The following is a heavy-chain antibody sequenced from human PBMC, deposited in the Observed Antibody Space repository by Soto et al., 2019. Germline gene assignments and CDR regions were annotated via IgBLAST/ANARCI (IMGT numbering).Heavy chain of an antibody. D-gene: IGHD6-13*01. CDR3: ARQAYSSSWYRKHYYMDV. Sequence: GESLKISCKGSGYSFTSYWIGWVRQMPGKGLEWMGIIYPGDSDTRYSPSFQGQVTISADKSISTAYLQWSSLKASDTAMYYCARQAYSSSWYRKHYYMDVWGKGTTVTVSS. CDR1: GYSFTSYW. J-gene: IGHJ6*03. V-gene: IGHV5-51*01. CDR2: IYPGDSDT.